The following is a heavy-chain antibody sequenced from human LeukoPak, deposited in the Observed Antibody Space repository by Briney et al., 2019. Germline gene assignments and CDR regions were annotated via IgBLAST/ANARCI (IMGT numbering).Heavy chain of an antibody. Sequence: SVKVSCKASGGTFSSYAISRVRQAPGQGLEWMGGIIPIFGTANYAQKFHGRVTITADESTSTAYMELSSLRSEDTAVYYCAAYDSSGYDGSAMKSFDYWGQGTLVTVSS. J-gene: IGHJ4*02. CDR2: IIPIFGTA. CDR1: GGTFSSYA. D-gene: IGHD3-22*01. CDR3: AAYDSSGYDGSAMKSFDY. V-gene: IGHV1-69*01.